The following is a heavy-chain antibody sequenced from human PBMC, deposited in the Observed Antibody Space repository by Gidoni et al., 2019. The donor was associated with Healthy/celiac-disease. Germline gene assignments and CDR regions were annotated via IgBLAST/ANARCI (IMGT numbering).Heavy chain of an antibody. CDR2: INHSGST. J-gene: IGHJ1*01. CDR3: ASRIRRGSKVYFQH. CDR1: GGSFSGYY. D-gene: IGHD1-26*01. Sequence: QVQLQQWGAGLLKPSETLSLTCAVYGGSFSGYYWSWIRQPPGKGLEWIGEINHSGSTNYNPSLKSRVTISVDTSKNQFSLKLSSVTAADTAVYYCASRIRRGSKVYFQHWGQGTLVTVSS. V-gene: IGHV4-34*01.